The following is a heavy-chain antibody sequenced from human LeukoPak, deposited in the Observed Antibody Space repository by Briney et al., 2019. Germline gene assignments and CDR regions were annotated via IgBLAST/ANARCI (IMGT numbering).Heavy chain of an antibody. CDR2: ISSDGSHK. D-gene: IGHD2-2*01. CDR3: ARVYVPAAWGAFDI. V-gene: IGHV3-30*04. CDR1: GFTFSKFG. J-gene: IGHJ3*02. Sequence: GGSLRLSCAASGFTFSKFGVHWVRQAPGKGLEWVAVISSDGSHKYYADSVKGRFTISRDNSQSTAYIQMNSLTIEDTAVYYCARVYVPAAWGAFDIWGQGTMVTVSS.